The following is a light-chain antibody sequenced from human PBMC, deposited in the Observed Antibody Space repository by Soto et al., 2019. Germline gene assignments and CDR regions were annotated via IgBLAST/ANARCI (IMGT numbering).Light chain of an antibody. CDR1: SSDVGAFNY. CDR2: DVS. Sequence: QSALTQPASVSGSPGQAITISCIGTSSDVGAFNYVSWYQQHPGKAPKLIIYDVSNRPSGVSNRFSGSKSGNTASLTISGLRAEDEADYYCNSYTSNNTYVFGTGTKVTVL. CDR3: NSYTSNNTYV. V-gene: IGLV2-14*03. J-gene: IGLJ1*01.